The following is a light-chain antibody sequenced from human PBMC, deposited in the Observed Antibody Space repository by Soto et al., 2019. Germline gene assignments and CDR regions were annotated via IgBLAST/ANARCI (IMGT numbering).Light chain of an antibody. V-gene: IGKV1-39*01. CDR2: AAS. J-gene: IGKJ4*01. CDR1: QSIMRS. CDR3: QKYNSAPLT. Sequence: DIQMTQSPSSLSASGADRVTITCRASQSIMRSLNWYQQKPGKAPKLLIYAASSLQSGVPSRFSGSGYGTDFTLTISSLQPEDVAAYYCQKYNSAPLTFGGGTKVDI.